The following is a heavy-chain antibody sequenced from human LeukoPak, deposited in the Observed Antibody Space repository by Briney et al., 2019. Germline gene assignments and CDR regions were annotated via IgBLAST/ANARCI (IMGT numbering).Heavy chain of an antibody. CDR2: ISAYNGNT. J-gene: IGHJ3*02. D-gene: IGHD3-22*01. V-gene: IGHV1-18*01. Sequence: ASVKVSCKATGDTFTSYDISRVRQATGQGLEWMGRISAYNGNTNYAQKLQGRVTMTTDTSTSTAYMELRSLRSDDTAVYYCARDLNYYDSSGSHDAFDIWGQGTMVTVSS. CDR3: ARDLNYYDSSGSHDAFDI. CDR1: GDTFTSYD.